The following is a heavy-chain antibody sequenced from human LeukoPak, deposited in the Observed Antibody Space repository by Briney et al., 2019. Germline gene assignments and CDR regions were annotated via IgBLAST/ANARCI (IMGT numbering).Heavy chain of an antibody. J-gene: IGHJ6*02. CDR2: IVVGSGNT. V-gene: IGHV1-58*02. CDR3: AASLRVGDYYYYYGMDV. Sequence: ASVKVSCKASGFTFTSSAMQWVRQARGQRLEWIGWIVVGSGNTNYAQEFQERVTITRDMSTSTAYMELSSLRSEDTAVYYCAASLRVGDYYYYYGMDVWGQGTTVTVSS. CDR1: GFTFTSSA. D-gene: IGHD3-10*01.